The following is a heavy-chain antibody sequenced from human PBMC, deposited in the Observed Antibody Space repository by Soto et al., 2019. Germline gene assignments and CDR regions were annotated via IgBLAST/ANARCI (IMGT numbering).Heavy chain of an antibody. CDR3: ARDCEWSGRGYNWFDP. D-gene: IGHD3-3*01. V-gene: IGHV1-69*06. J-gene: IGHJ5*02. CDR1: GGTFSSYA. CDR2: IIPIFGTA. Sequence: QVQLVQSGAEVKKPGSSVKVSCKASGGTFSSYAISWVRQAPGQGLEWMGGIIPIFGTANYAQKFQGRVTITADKATSTAYMELSSLRAEDTAVYYCARDCEWSGRGYNWFDPWGQGTLVTVSS.